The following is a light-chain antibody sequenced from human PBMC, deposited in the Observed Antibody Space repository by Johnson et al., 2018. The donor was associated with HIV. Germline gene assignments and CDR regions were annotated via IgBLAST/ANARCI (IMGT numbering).Light chain of an antibody. CDR1: SSDMGNYA. CDR3: GTWDNSLGGFFV. J-gene: IGLJ1*01. V-gene: IGLV1-51*02. Sequence: QSVLKQPPSVSAAPGQKVTISCSGSSSDMGNYAVSWYQQLPGTAPKLLIYENNKRPSGIPDRFSGSKSGTSATLRITGLQTGDEADYYCGTWDNSLGGFFVFGTGTEVTVL. CDR2: ENN.